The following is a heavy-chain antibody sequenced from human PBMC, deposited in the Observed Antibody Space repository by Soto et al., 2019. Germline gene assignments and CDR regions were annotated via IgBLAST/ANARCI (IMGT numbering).Heavy chain of an antibody. J-gene: IGHJ5*02. CDR3: AKDFSVADYDQLLGWFDP. CDR2: ISGSGGST. D-gene: IGHD2-2*01. V-gene: IGHV3-23*01. Sequence: EVQLLESGGGLVQPGGSLRLSCAASGFSFSSYAMSWVRQAPGKGLECVSAISGSGGSTYYADSVKGRFTISRDNSKNTLYLQMNSLRAEDTAVYYCAKDFSVADYDQLLGWFDPWGQGTLVTVSS. CDR1: GFSFSSYA.